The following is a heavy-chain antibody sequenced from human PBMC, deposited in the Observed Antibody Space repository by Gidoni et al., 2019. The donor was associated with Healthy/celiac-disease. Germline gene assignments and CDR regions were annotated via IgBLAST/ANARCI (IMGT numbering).Heavy chain of an antibody. CDR3: AMIAAPSGGGDY. V-gene: IGHV4-34*01. D-gene: IGHD6-13*01. CDR1: GGSFSGYY. J-gene: IGHJ4*02. Sequence: QVQLQQWGAGLLKPSETLSLTCAVYGGSFSGYYWSWIRQPPGKGLEWIGEINHSGSTNYNPSLKSRVTISVETSKNQFSRKLSSVTAADTAVYYCAMIAAPSGGGDYWGQGTLVTVSS. CDR2: INHSGST.